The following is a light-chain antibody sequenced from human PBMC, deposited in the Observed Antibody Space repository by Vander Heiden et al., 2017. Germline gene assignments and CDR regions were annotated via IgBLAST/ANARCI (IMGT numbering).Light chain of an antibody. J-gene: IGKJ5*01. Sequence: EIVLTQSPATLSLSPGERATLSCRASQSVSSYLAWYQQKPGQAPRLLIYDASNRATGIQARFSGSGYGTDFTLTISSLEPEDFAVYYCQQRSNWPPITFGQGTRLEIK. CDR3: QQRSNWPPIT. CDR2: DAS. CDR1: QSVSSY. V-gene: IGKV3-11*01.